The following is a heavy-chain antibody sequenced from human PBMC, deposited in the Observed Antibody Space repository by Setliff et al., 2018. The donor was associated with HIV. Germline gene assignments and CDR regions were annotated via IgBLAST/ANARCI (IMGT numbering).Heavy chain of an antibody. Sequence: ASVKVSCKASGYTFSSNGISWVRQAPGQGLEWMGWISSYNGNTKYAQKAQDRVTMTKDTSTSTAYMELRSLRSDDTAVYYCARKYSGSYSSFLAFDIWGQGTMVTVSS. CDR1: GYTFSSNG. CDR2: ISSYNGNT. CDR3: ARKYSGSYSSFLAFDI. J-gene: IGHJ3*02. D-gene: IGHD1-26*01. V-gene: IGHV1-18*01.